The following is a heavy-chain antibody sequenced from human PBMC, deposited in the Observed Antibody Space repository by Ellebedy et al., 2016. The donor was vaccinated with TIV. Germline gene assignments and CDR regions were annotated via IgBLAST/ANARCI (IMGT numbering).Heavy chain of an antibody. CDR1: GFTFSKYA. V-gene: IGHV3-23*01. CDR3: AKDMSVGLYTFDM. D-gene: IGHD2-2*02. CDR2: IRSGGEST. Sequence: GGSLRLXXVASGFTFSKYAMTRVRQAPGKGLEWVSGIRSGGESTYYADSVKGRFTISRDNSKSTLFLQMNSLRVEDTAVYFCAKDMSVGLYTFDMWGQGTMVTVSS. J-gene: IGHJ3*02.